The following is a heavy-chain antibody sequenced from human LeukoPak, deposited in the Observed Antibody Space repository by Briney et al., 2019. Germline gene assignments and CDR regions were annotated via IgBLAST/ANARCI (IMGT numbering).Heavy chain of an antibody. D-gene: IGHD3-10*01. V-gene: IGHV4-59*12. Sequence: SETLSLTCTVSGGSMRSYYWSWIRQPPGKGLEGIGYISSIGVTNSNPTLRSRVSISLDTAKNQFYLNVESVTAADTAVYYCARGREGYYGSGSYGYWGQGTLVTVSS. CDR3: ARGREGYYGSGSYGY. CDR1: GGSMRSYY. CDR2: ISSIGVT. J-gene: IGHJ4*02.